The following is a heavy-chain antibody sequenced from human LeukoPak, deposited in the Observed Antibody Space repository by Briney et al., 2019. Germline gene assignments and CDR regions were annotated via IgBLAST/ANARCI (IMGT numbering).Heavy chain of an antibody. J-gene: IGHJ5*02. D-gene: IGHD3-16*02. CDR2: INHSGST. CDR1: GGSFSGYY. CDR3: AKGFSDYIWGSYRPKKTNRFDP. Sequence: SETLSLTCAVYGGSFSGYYWSWIRQPPGKGLEWIGEINHSGSTNYNPSLKSRLTISVDTSKNQFSLKLISVTAADTAVYYCAKGFSDYIWGSYRPKKTNRFDPRGQGTLVTLS. V-gene: IGHV4-34*01.